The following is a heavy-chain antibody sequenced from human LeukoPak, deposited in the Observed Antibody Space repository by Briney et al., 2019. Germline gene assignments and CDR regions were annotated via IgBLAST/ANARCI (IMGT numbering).Heavy chain of an antibody. CDR2: IYYSGST. CDR1: GGAISSYY. D-gene: IGHD5-24*01. V-gene: IGHV4-59*01. Sequence: PSETLSLTCTVSGGAISSYYWSWIRQPPGKGLVWIGYIYYSGSTNYNPSLKSRVTILVDTSKNQFSLKLSSVTAADTAVYYCARLRDGYYYYGMDVWGQGTTVTVSS. CDR3: ARLRDGYYYYGMDV. J-gene: IGHJ6*02.